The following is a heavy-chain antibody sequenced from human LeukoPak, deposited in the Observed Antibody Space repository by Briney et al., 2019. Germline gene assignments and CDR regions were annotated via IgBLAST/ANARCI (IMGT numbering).Heavy chain of an antibody. CDR2: INPNSGGT. J-gene: IGHJ4*02. D-gene: IGHD1-26*01. CDR1: GYTFTGYY. Sequence: VASVKVSCKASGYTFTGYYMHWVRQAPGQGLEWMGWINPNSGGTNYAQKFQGRVTMTRDTSISTAYMELSRLRSDDTAVYYCARAKVGATVFDYWGQGTLDTVSS. CDR3: ARAKVGATVFDY. V-gene: IGHV1-2*02.